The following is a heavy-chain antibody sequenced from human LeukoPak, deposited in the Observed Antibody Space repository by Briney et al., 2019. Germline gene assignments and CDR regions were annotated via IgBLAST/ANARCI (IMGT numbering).Heavy chain of an antibody. Sequence: SGGSLRLSCAASGFTFSSYSMNWVRQAPGKGLEWVSSISSSSSYIYYADSVKGRFTISRDNAKNSLYLQMNSLRAEDTAVYYCAIPLRGYCSSTSCPYFDYWGQGTLVTVSS. V-gene: IGHV3-21*04. J-gene: IGHJ4*02. CDR3: AIPLRGYCSSTSCPYFDY. CDR2: ISSSSSYI. CDR1: GFTFSSYS. D-gene: IGHD2-2*01.